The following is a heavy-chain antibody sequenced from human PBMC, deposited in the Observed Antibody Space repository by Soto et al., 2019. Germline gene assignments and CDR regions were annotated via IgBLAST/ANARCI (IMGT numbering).Heavy chain of an antibody. CDR1: GYTFSSYF. J-gene: IGHJ4*02. V-gene: IGHV1-18*01. Sequence: QVQLVQSGAEVKKPGASVKVSCKASGYTFSSYFISWVRQAPGQGLEWMGWISAYNGNTNYAQNLQGRDNMTTDTATSTASMEPRSLRSDDTAVYYCARDLPPVDYWGQGTLVTVSS. CDR2: ISAYNGNT. CDR3: ARDLPPVDY.